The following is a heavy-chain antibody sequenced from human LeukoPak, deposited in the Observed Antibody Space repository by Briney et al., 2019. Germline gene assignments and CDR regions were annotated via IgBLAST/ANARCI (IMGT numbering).Heavy chain of an antibody. CDR1: GFTFDDYA. CDR3: AKGKIVVVIGPIDY. V-gene: IGHV3-9*01. Sequence: GGSLRLSCAASGFTFDDYAMHWVRQAPGKGLEWVSGISWNSGSIGYADSVKGRFTISRDNAKNSLYLQMNSLRAEDTALYYCAKGKIVVVIGPIDYWAREPWSPSPQ. J-gene: IGHJ4*02. CDR2: ISWNSGSI. D-gene: IGHD3-22*01.